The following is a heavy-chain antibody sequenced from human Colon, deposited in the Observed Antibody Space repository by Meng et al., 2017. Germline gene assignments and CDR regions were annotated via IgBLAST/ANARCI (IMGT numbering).Heavy chain of an antibody. J-gene: IGHJ4*01. CDR2: ISDDGNNK. CDR1: GFNFSGYA. D-gene: IGHD2-21*01. V-gene: IGHV3-30*04. CDR3: ARGIPQRHNPLDY. Sequence: QVHRVESGRGVVQPGTSLRFSCAASGFNFSGYAIHWVRQAPGKGLEWVAVISDDGNNKYYSDSVKDRFTISRDNSKNTLYLQMNSLRPEDTAVYYCARGIPQRHNPLDYWGHGTLVTVSS.